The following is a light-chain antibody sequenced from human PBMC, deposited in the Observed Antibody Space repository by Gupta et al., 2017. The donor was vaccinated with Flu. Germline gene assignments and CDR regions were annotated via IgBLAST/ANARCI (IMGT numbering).Light chain of an antibody. V-gene: IGKV1-33*01. J-gene: IGKJ1*01. CDR2: DAY. CDR3: QQYDTCPWT. CDR1: QDISNY. Sequence: DNQMTQAPSSLSASVGDRVTITCRASQDISNYLNWYQQRPGKAPELLTYDAYNLVTGVPSRFSGSGSGTDFTFTMTNLQHEDIATYYCQQYDTCPWTFGQGTKVEIK.